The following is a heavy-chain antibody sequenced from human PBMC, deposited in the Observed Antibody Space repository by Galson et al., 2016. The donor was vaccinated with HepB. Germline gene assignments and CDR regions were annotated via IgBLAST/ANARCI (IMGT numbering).Heavy chain of an antibody. CDR3: ARSRPLSRSYDDFDY. CDR2: IWYDGSNP. D-gene: IGHD3-10*01. CDR1: GFTFSTYG. Sequence: SLRLSCAASGFTFSTYGMHWVRQAPVKGLEWVALIWYDGSNPYYTDSVKGRFTISRDNSKNTLYLQMNSLRAEDTAMYYCARSRPLSRSYDDFDYWGQGTLVTVSS. V-gene: IGHV3-33*01. J-gene: IGHJ4*02.